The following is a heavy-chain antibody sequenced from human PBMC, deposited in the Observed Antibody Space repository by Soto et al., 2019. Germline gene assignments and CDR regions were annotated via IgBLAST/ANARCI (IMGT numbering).Heavy chain of an antibody. CDR2: FYYSGST. Sequence: QVQLQESGPGLVKPSETLSLTCIVSGGSINSYYWSWIRQPPGKGLEWIGYFYYSGSTNYNPSLKSRVTISVDTSKNQFSLKLISVTAADTAVYYCARHLYYYDTSGYLDAFDIWGQGTMVTVSS. V-gene: IGHV4-59*08. CDR1: GGSINSYY. CDR3: ARHLYYYDTSGYLDAFDI. D-gene: IGHD3-22*01. J-gene: IGHJ3*02.